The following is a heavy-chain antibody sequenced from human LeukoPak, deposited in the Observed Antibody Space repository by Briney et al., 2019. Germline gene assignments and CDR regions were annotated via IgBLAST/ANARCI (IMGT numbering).Heavy chain of an antibody. Sequence: SETLSLTCTVSGGSISSYYWSWIRQPPGKGLEWIGYIYYTGSTNNTSLKSRVTISVDTSKNQFSLKLSSVTAADTAVYYCARAGSYRGYFDYWGQGTLVTVSS. V-gene: IGHV4-59*01. CDR2: IYYTGST. CDR3: ARAGSYRGYFDY. CDR1: GGSISSYY. J-gene: IGHJ4*02. D-gene: IGHD1-26*01.